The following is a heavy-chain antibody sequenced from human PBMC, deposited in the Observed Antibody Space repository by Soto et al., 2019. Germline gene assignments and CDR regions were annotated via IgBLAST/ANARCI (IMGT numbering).Heavy chain of an antibody. CDR3: AKDFGAGVAFDY. V-gene: IGHV3-30*18. D-gene: IGHD3-3*01. J-gene: IGHJ4*02. CDR1: GFTFSSYG. Sequence: GGSLRLSCAASGFTFSSYGMHWVRQAPGKGLECVAVISYDGSNKYYADSVKGRFTISRDNSKNTLYLQMNSLRAEVTAVYYCAKDFGAGVAFDYWGQGTLVTVSS. CDR2: ISYDGSNK.